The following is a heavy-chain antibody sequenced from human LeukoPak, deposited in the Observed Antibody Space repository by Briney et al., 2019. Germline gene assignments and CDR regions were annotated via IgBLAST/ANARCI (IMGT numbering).Heavy chain of an antibody. D-gene: IGHD4-17*01. Sequence: IIPIFGTANYAQKFQGRVTITADESTSTAYMELSSLRSEDTAVYYCAKYLTTVTTNWFDPWGQGTLVTVSS. CDR2: IIPIFGTA. CDR3: AKYLTTVTTNWFDP. J-gene: IGHJ5*02. V-gene: IGHV1-69*01.